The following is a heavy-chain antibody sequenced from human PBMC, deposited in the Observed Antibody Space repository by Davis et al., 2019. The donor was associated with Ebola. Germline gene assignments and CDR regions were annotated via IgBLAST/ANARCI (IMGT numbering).Heavy chain of an antibody. J-gene: IGHJ5*02. Sequence: ASVKVSCKASGYTFTGYYMHWVRQAPGQGLEWMGWINPNSGGTNYAQKFQGRVTMTRDTSISTAYMELSRLGSDDTAVYYCAKDRASWGVVVPAAIRNWFDPWGQGTLVTVSS. CDR1: GYTFTGYY. CDR2: INPNSGGT. CDR3: AKDRASWGVVVPAAIRNWFDP. D-gene: IGHD2-2*01. V-gene: IGHV1-2*02.